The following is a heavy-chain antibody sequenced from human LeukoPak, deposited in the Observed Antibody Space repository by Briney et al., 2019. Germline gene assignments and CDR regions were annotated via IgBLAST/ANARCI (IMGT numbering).Heavy chain of an antibody. CDR2: LYTTGNT. V-gene: IGHV4-4*07. D-gene: IGHD3-10*02. CDR3: ARQMFGAIWDY. CDR1: GGSISSFY. J-gene: IGHJ4*02. Sequence: SETLSLTCTVSGGSISSFYWSWIRQPAGKGLEWIGRLYTTGNTNYNPSLKSRVTMSLDTSKNQFSLKLSSLTAADTAVYYCARQMFGAIWDYWGQGTLVTVSS.